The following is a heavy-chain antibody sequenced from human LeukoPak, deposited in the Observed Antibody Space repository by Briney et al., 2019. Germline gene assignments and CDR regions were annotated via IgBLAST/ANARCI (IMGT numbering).Heavy chain of an antibody. D-gene: IGHD2-2*02. Sequence: GGSLRLSCAASGFTFSSNYMSWVRQAPGKGLEGVSGIYSGGSTYYAASVKGRFTISRHNSKNTLYLQMNSLRAEDTAVYYCARVGYCSSTSCYTGYYYGMDVWGQGTTVTVSS. V-gene: IGHV3-53*04. CDR2: IYSGGST. CDR3: ARVGYCSSTSCYTGYYYGMDV. J-gene: IGHJ6*02. CDR1: GFTFSSNY.